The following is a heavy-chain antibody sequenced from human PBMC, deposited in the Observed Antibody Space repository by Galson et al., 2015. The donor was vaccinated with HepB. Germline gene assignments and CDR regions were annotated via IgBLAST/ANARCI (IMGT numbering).Heavy chain of an antibody. V-gene: IGHV3-48*02. CDR2: ISSSSTTI. CDR1: GFTFSNYN. Sequence: SLRLSCAASGFTFSNYNMNWVRQAPGKGLEWVSYISSSSTTIYYTDSVKGRSTISRDNAKNSLYLQMNSLRDEDTAIYYCAATMIALDYWGQGTLVTVSS. J-gene: IGHJ4*02. D-gene: IGHD3-22*01. CDR3: AATMIALDY.